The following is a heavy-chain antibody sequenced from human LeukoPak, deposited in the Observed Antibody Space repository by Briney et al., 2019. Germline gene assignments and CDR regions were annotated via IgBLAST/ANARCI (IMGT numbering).Heavy chain of an antibody. CDR1: GYTFTSYG. CDR2: ISAYNGNT. J-gene: IGHJ3*02. V-gene: IGHV1-18*01. D-gene: IGHD2-2*01. CDR3: ASVGAHCSSTSCYPSDAFDI. Sequence: GASVKVSCKASGYTFTSYGISWVRQAPGQGLEWMGWISAYNGNTNYAQKLQGRVTMTTDTSTSTAYMELRSLRSDDTAVYYCASVGAHCSSTSCYPSDAFDIWGQGTMVTVSS.